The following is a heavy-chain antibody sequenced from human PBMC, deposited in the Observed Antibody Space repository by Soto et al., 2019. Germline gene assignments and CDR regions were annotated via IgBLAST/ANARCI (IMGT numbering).Heavy chain of an antibody. CDR2: IYSGGYT. Sequence: EVQLVESGGGLIQPGGSLRLSCAVSGFTVSNNYMSWVRQAPGKGLEGVSVIYSGGYTAYGDSVKGRFTISRDNSKNTLYLKKNGQGPGAAAVYYWAGHPGGGGYWGQGTLVTVSS. CDR1: GFTVSNNY. J-gene: IGHJ4*02. D-gene: IGHD3-10*01. V-gene: IGHV3-53*01. CDR3: AGHPGGGGY.